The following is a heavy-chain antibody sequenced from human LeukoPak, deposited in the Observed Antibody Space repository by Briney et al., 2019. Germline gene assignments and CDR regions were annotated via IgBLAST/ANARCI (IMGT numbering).Heavy chain of an antibody. V-gene: IGHV4-34*01. Sequence: SETLSLTCAVYGGSFSGYYWSWIRQPPGKGLEWIGTIYYSGSTYYSPSLKSRVTMSVDPSNNQFSLNLRSVTAADTALYYCARRRYYDGSGYLEWGQGTLLSVSS. J-gene: IGHJ1*01. CDR1: GGSFSGYY. CDR3: ARRRYYDGSGYLE. D-gene: IGHD3-22*01. CDR2: IYYSGST.